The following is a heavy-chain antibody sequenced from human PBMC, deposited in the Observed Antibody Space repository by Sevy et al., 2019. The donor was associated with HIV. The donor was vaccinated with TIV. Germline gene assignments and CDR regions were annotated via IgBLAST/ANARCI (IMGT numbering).Heavy chain of an antibody. J-gene: IGHJ6*02. CDR2: ISDSGRST. V-gene: IGHV3-23*01. CDR1: GFTFGTYA. D-gene: IGHD3-3*01. Sequence: GGSLRLSCAGSGFTFGTYAMTWVRQAPGKGLQWVSVISDSGRSTYYADSVQGRVTISRDNSKKTMHLNMNSLRVEATSKYYCAGRPDFGVIISTGVLDVWGQGTPVTVSS. CDR3: AGRPDFGVIISTGVLDV.